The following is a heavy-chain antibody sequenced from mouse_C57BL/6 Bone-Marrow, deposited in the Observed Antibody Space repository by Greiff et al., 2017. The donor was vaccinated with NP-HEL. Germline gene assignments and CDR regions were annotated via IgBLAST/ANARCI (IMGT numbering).Heavy chain of an antibody. CDR3: ATDYGSSWYFDD. Sequence: QVQLQQPGAELVRPGSSVKLSCKASGYTFTSYWMHWVKQRPIQGLEWIGNIDPSDSETHYNQKFKDKATLTVDKSSSTAYMQLSSLTSEDSAVYYCATDYGSSWYFDDWGTGTTVTVSS. CDR2: IDPSDSET. V-gene: IGHV1-52*01. J-gene: IGHJ1*03. CDR1: GYTFTSYW. D-gene: IGHD1-1*01.